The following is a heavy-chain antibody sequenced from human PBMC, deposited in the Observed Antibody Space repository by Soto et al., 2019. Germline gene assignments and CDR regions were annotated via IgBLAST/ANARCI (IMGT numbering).Heavy chain of an antibody. D-gene: IGHD3-10*01. CDR3: ASDLLRGYERKYMVGGGPDAFDI. CDR2: ISSSSSYI. V-gene: IGHV3-21*01. J-gene: IGHJ3*02. CDR1: GFTFSSYS. Sequence: PGGSLRLSCAASGFTFSSYSMNWVRQAPGKGLEWVSSISSSSSYIYYADSVKGRFTISRDNAKNSLYLQMISLRAEDTAVYYCASDLLRGYERKYMVGGGPDAFDIWGQGTMVTVSS.